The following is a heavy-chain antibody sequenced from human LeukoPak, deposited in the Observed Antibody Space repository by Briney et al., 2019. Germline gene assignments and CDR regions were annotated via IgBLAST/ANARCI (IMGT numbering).Heavy chain of an antibody. CDR1: GFTFSSYG. D-gene: IGHD3-22*01. CDR3: AKSLLWVYYYDSSGPDY. Sequence: GGSLRLSCAASGFTFSSYGMHWVRQAPGKGLEWVSAISGSGGSTYYADSVKGRFTISRDNSKNTLYLQMNSLRAEDTAVYYCAKSLLWVYYYDSSGPDYWGQGTLVTVSS. CDR2: ISGSGGST. J-gene: IGHJ4*02. V-gene: IGHV3-23*01.